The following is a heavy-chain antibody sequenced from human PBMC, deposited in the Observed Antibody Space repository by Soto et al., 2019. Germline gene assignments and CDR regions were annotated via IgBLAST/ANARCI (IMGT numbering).Heavy chain of an antibody. Sequence: LGESLKISCKGSGYSFTSYWISWVRQMPGKGLEWMGRIDPSDSYTNYSPSFQGHVTISADKSISTAYLQWSSLKASDTAMYYCARQMTTVTSRYYYYYSGMDVWGQGTTVTVSS. V-gene: IGHV5-10-1*01. CDR1: GYSFTSYW. CDR2: IDPSDSYT. CDR3: ARQMTTVTSRYYYYYSGMDV. D-gene: IGHD4-4*01. J-gene: IGHJ6*02.